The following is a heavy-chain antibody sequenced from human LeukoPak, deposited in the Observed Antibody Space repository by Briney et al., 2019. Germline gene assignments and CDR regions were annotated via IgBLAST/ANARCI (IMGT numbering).Heavy chain of an antibody. J-gene: IGHJ5*02. CDR2: IIPIFGTA. V-gene: IGHV1-69*06. Sequence: GASVKVSCKASGGTFSSYAISWVRQAPGQGLEWMGGIIPIFGTANYAQKFQGRVTITADKSTSTAYMELSSLRSEDTAVYYCARGGVYYLAARWFDPWGQGTLVTVSS. D-gene: IGHD5/OR15-5a*01. CDR3: ARGGVYYLAARWFDP. CDR1: GGTFSSYA.